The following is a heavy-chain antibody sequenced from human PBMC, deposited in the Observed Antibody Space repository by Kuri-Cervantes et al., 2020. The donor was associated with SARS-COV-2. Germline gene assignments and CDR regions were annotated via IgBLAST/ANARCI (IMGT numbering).Heavy chain of an antibody. V-gene: IGHV4-34*01. Sequence: SETLSLTCGVYGGSFSNFLWDWVRQPPGKGLEWIGEINYSGTTNYNPSLKSRVTISVDPSKNLLSLNLTSVTAADTAMYYCARLRRHNDGWFATGYYMDVWGKGTTVTVSS. J-gene: IGHJ6*03. CDR2: INYSGTT. D-gene: IGHD6-19*01. CDR1: GGSFSNFL. CDR3: ARLRRHNDGWFATGYYMDV.